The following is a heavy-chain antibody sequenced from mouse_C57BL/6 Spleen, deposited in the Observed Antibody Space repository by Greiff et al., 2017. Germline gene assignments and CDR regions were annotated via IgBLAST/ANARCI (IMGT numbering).Heavy chain of an antibody. J-gene: IGHJ4*01. CDR3: ARYYYGSSKGYAMDY. CDR2: IYPGDGDT. Sequence: QVQLQQSGAELVKPGASVKISCKASGYAFSSYWMNWVKQRPGKGLEWIGQIYPGDGDTNYNGKFKGKATLTADKSSSTAYMQLSSLTSEDSAVYFCARYYYGSSKGYAMDYWGQGTSVTVSS. CDR1: GYAFSSYW. V-gene: IGHV1-80*01. D-gene: IGHD1-1*01.